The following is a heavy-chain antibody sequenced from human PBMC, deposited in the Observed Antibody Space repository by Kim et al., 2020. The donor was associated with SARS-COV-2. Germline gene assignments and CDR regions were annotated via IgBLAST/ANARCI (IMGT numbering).Heavy chain of an antibody. V-gene: IGHV3-30*04. Sequence: GGSLRLSCAASGFTFSSYAMHWVRQAPGKGLEWVAVISYDGSNKYYVDSAKGRFTISRDNAKNTLYLQMNSRRAEDTAVYYCARGRLAFDYWGQGTLVTVSS. CDR3: ARGRLAFDY. D-gene: IGHD5-12*01. J-gene: IGHJ4*02. CDR2: ISYDGSNK. CDR1: GFTFSSYA.